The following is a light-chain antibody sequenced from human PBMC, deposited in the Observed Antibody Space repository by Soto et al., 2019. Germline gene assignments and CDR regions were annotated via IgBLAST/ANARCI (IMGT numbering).Light chain of an antibody. CDR3: QQYCGTFLT. J-gene: IGKJ5*01. Sequence: EIVLTQSPGTLSLSPGERATLFCRASQSVDSTYLAWYQQKPGQAPRLLIYSASSRATGVPDRFSGSGSGTDFTLTISRLEPEDFAVYSCQQYCGTFLTFGQGTRLEIK. V-gene: IGKV3-20*01. CDR1: QSVDSTY. CDR2: SAS.